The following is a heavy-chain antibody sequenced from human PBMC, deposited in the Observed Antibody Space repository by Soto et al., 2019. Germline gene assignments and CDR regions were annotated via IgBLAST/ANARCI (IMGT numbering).Heavy chain of an antibody. D-gene: IGHD3-22*01. CDR2: IYPSDSDT. J-gene: IGHJ4*02. CDR1: GYSFANYW. Sequence: PGESLKISCESSGYSFANYWIGWVRQMPGKGLEWMGIIYPSDSDTRYSPSFQGQVTISADKSISTAYVQWKSLKASDTAMYFCARGDSSDYSTTTPADYWGQGTLVTVSS. CDR3: ARGDSSDYSTTTPADY. V-gene: IGHV5-51*01.